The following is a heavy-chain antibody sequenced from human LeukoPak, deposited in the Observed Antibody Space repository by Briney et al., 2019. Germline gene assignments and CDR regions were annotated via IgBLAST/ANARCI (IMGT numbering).Heavy chain of an antibody. Sequence: GGSLRLSCAASGFTFDDYAMHWVRQAPGKGLEWVSGISWNSGSIGYADSVKGRFTISRDNAKNSLYLQMNSLRAEDTAVYYCARGSMRFDYWGQGTLVTVSS. CDR2: ISWNSGSI. CDR3: ARGSMRFDY. J-gene: IGHJ4*02. D-gene: IGHD2/OR15-2a*01. CDR1: GFTFDDYA. V-gene: IGHV3-9*01.